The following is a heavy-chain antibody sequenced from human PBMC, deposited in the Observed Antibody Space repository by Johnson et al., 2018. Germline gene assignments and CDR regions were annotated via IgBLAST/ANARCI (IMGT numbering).Heavy chain of an antibody. CDR1: GFTFSSYG. J-gene: IGHJ6*02. CDR2: ISYDGSNK. CDR3: AKGRVVPASIDEDYYYYYCGMGV. V-gene: IGHV3-30*18. Sequence: QVQLQESGGGVVQPGRSLRLSCAASGFTFSSYGMHWVRQAPGKGLEWVAVISYDGSNKYYADSVKGRFTISRDNSKNTLYLQMNSLRAEDTAVYYCAKGRVVPASIDEDYYYYYCGMGVWGQGTTVTVSS. D-gene: IGHD2-2*01.